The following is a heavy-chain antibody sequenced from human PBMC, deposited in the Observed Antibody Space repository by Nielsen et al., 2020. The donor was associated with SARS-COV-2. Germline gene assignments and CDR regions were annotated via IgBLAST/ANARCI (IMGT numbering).Heavy chain of an antibody. CDR3: ASGTGPYFDY. Sequence: GGSLRLSCAASGFTFSSYGMHWVRQALGKGLEWVAVIWYDGSNKYYADSVKGRFTISRDNSKNTLYLQMNSLRAEDTAVYYCASGTGPYFDYWGQGTLVTVSS. V-gene: IGHV3-33*01. J-gene: IGHJ4*02. CDR1: GFTFSSYG. CDR2: IWYDGSNK. D-gene: IGHD6-13*01.